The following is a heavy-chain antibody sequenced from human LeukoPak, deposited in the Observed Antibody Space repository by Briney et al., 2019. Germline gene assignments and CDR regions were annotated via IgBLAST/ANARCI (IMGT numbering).Heavy chain of an antibody. CDR3: ASGRGY. Sequence: ASVKVSCKTSGYTFGDFYIHWVRRAPGQGLEWMGIIIPSGGRTRYAQKFQGRLTMTRDMSTSTVHMELSSLTSEDTAIYYCASGRGYWGQGTLVIVSS. D-gene: IGHD1-14*01. CDR1: GYTFGDFY. CDR2: IIPSGGRT. V-gene: IGHV1-46*01. J-gene: IGHJ4*02.